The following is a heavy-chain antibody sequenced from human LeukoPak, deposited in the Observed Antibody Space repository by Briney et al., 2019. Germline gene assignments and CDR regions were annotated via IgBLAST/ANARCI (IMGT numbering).Heavy chain of an antibody. V-gene: IGHV4-39*01. Sequence: SETLSLTCTVSGRSISTSNYYWGWLRQPPGKGLEWIGNIFYSGSTYYSPSLKSRVTISLDTSRNQFSLKLSSVTAADTAVYYCAREVVVVAANVPEHRYYYMDVWGKGTTVTVSS. CDR2: IFYSGST. CDR1: GRSISTSNYY. CDR3: AREVVVVAANVPEHRYYYMDV. D-gene: IGHD2-15*01. J-gene: IGHJ6*03.